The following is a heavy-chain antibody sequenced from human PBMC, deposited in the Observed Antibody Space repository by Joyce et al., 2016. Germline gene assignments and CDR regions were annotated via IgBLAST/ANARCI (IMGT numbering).Heavy chain of an antibody. Sequence: QVQLQESGPGLVKPSETLSLTCTVSGGSITDYYWSWIRQPPGKVLEWIGYVHSSRGSNYNPSLRNRVTISMDMSRNQFYLNLISLTAADTAVYYCTGGSGWLTTSWGQGTMVTVSS. CDR3: TGGSGWLTTS. V-gene: IGHV4-59*12. J-gene: IGHJ5*02. CDR1: GGSITDYY. D-gene: IGHD4-11*01. CDR2: VHSSRGS.